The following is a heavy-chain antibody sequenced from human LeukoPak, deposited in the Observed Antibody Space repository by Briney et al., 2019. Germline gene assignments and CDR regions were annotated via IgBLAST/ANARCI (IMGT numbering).Heavy chain of an antibody. J-gene: IGHJ4*02. CDR2: ISSSSSYI. V-gene: IGHV3-21*01. Sequence: GGSLRLSCAASGFTFSSYSMNWVRQAPGKGLEWVSFISSSSSYIYYADSVKGRFTISRDNAKNSLYLQMNSLRAEDTAVYYCARDLGDGYTIDYWGQGTLVTVSS. CDR1: GFTFSSYS. CDR3: ARDLGDGYTIDY. D-gene: IGHD5-24*01.